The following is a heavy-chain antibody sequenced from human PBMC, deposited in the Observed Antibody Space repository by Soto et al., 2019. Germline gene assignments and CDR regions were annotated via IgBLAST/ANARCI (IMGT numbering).Heavy chain of an antibody. Sequence: SVKVSCKASGSGFISSGIQWVRQAHGQRLEWIGWIVVASGQTNYAQNFRGRVAITRDTSTATAYIGLTGLTSEDTAVYFCSADRPDIGVGWWVWGQGTTVTVSS. CDR2: IVVASGQT. CDR3: SADRPDIGVGWWV. V-gene: IGHV1-58*02. D-gene: IGHD2-15*01. CDR1: GSGFISSG. J-gene: IGHJ6*02.